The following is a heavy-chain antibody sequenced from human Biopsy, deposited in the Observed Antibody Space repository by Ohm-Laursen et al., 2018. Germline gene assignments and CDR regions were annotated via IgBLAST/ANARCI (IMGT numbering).Heavy chain of an antibody. J-gene: IGHJ4*02. Sequence: SQTLSLTCIVSGVSINGGRYYWNWIRHHPGKGLEWIGNIFYSANTYYNPSLKSRVTISVDTSKNQFSLKLSSVTAADTAVYYCARLGSGDYFPTFLDFWGQGALVTVSS. CDR2: IFYSANT. CDR1: GVSINGGRYY. V-gene: IGHV4-31*03. CDR3: ARLGSGDYFPTFLDF. D-gene: IGHD5-12*01.